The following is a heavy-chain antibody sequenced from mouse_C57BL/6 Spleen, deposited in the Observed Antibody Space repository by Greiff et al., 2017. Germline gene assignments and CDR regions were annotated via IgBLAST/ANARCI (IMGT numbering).Heavy chain of an antibody. V-gene: IGHV1-59*01. CDR2: IDPSDSYT. CDR3: VSHYDEAWFAY. D-gene: IGHD2-4*01. CDR1: GYTFTSYW. J-gene: IGHJ3*01. Sequence: QVQLQQPGAELVRPGTSVKLSCKASGYTFTSYWMHWVKQRPGQGLEWIGVIDPSDSYTNYNQKFKGKATLTVDTSSSTAYMQLSSLTSEDSAVYYCVSHYDEAWFAYWGQGTLVTVSA.